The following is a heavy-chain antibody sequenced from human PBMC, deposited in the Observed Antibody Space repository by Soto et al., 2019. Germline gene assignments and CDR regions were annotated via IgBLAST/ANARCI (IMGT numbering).Heavy chain of an antibody. V-gene: IGHV4-30-2*01. CDR1: GGSVNSGGYS. CDR3: TRGVLA. Sequence: QVQLQESGSRLVRPSQTVSLTCSVSGGSVNSGGYSWSWIRQPPGKGLEWIAFISPSGSPAYNPSLTSRVTISVDRSNNQISLELSSVTAADPAVYYCTRGVLAWGPGTRVTVSS. CDR2: ISPSGSP. J-gene: IGHJ5*02. D-gene: IGHD2-8*01.